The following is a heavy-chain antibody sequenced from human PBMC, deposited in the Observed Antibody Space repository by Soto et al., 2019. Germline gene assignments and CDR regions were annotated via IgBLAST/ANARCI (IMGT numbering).Heavy chain of an antibody. D-gene: IGHD3-22*01. Sequence: SETLSLTCTVSGGSIISYFWAWIRQPPGKGLEWIGSIYYSGTTYYNPSLKSRVTISVDTSKNQFSLKLSSVTAADTAVYYCARRLYYDSSGFEGGGMDVWGQGTTVT. CDR1: GGSIISYF. CDR3: ARRLYYDSSGFEGGGMDV. J-gene: IGHJ6*02. V-gene: IGHV4-39*01. CDR2: IYYSGTT.